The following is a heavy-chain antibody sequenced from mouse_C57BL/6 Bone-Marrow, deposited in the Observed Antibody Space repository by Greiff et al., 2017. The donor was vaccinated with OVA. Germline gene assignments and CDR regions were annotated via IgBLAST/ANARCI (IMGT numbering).Heavy chain of an antibody. Sequence: QVQLQQSGAELVRPGTSVKMSCKASGYTFTNYWIGWAKQRPGHGLEWIGDIYPGGGYTNYNEKFKGKATLTADKSSSTAYMQFSSLTSEDSAIYYCARLRRRDYDAMDYWGQGTSVTVSS. V-gene: IGHV1-63*01. J-gene: IGHJ4*01. CDR1: GYTFTNYW. CDR2: IYPGGGYT. CDR3: ARLRRRDYDAMDY. D-gene: IGHD2-12*01.